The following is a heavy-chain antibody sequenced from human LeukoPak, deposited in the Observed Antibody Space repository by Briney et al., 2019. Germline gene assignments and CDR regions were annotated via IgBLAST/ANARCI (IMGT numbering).Heavy chain of an antibody. CDR1: GFAFNDAW. V-gene: IGHV3-15*01. CDR2: IKSKKDGGTS. Sequence: GGSLRLSCVASGFAFNDAWMSWVRQSPGKGLEWLGRIKSKKDGGTSRYAAPVEGRFTISRDDSKNTVYLQMNSLKTEDTAVYYCTNTYYHYLWGTYRLLQRDFWGQGTRVTVSS. J-gene: IGHJ4*02. D-gene: IGHD3-16*02. CDR3: TNTYYHYLWGTYRLLQRDF.